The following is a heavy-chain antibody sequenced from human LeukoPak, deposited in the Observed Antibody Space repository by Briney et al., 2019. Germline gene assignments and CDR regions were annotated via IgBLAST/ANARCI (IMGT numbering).Heavy chain of an antibody. Sequence: ASVKVSCKASGYTFTSYGISWVRQAPGQGLEWMGWISAYNGNTNYAQKLQGRVTMTTDTSTSTAYMELRSLRSDDAAVYCCAQLYDLWSGYYTGYWGQGTLVTVSS. CDR1: GYTFTSYG. CDR2: ISAYNGNT. J-gene: IGHJ4*02. V-gene: IGHV1-18*01. D-gene: IGHD3-3*01. CDR3: AQLYDLWSGYYTGY.